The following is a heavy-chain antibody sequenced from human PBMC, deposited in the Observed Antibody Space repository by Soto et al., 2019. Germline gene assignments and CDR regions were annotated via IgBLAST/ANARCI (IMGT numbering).Heavy chain of an antibody. CDR1: GYTFTSYG. J-gene: IGHJ4*02. D-gene: IGHD2-15*01. V-gene: IGHV1-18*01. CDR2: ISAYNGNT. CDR3: ARASCSGGSCYSYYFDY. Sequence: QVQLVQSGAEVKKPGASVKVSCKASGYTFTSYGISWVRQAPGQGLEWMGWISAYNGNTNYAQKLQGRVTMTTDTPTSTAYMELRSLRSDDTAVYYCARASCSGGSCYSYYFDYWGQGTLVTVSS.